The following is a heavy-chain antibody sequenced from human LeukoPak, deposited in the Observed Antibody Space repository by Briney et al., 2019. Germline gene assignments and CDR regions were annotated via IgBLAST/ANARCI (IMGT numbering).Heavy chain of an antibody. CDR2: ISGGGGNT. V-gene: IGHV3-23*01. Sequence: QPGGSLRLSCAASGFTFSSYAMSWVRQAPGKGLEWVSAISGGGGNTYYADSVKGRFTISRDNYKNTLYLQMNSLRAEDTAVYYCAKAGRGVAAADFDYWGQGTLVTVSS. J-gene: IGHJ4*02. CDR1: GFTFSSYA. D-gene: IGHD6-13*01. CDR3: AKAGRGVAAADFDY.